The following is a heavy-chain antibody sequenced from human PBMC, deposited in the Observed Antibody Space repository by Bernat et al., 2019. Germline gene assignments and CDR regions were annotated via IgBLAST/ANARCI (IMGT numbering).Heavy chain of an antibody. CDR3: AKDRLSGSWEVDAFDI. CDR2: ISYNGGKR. CDR1: GFTFSGFD. J-gene: IGHJ3*02. Sequence: QVQLVESGGGVVQPGRSLRLSCVASGFTFSGFDMHWVRQAPGKGLEWVTVISYNGGKRDYADSVKGRFTISRDNSKSTLYLQMDSLRAEDTAVYYCAKDRLSGSWEVDAFDIWGQGTMVTVSS. D-gene: IGHD1-26*01. V-gene: IGHV3-30*01.